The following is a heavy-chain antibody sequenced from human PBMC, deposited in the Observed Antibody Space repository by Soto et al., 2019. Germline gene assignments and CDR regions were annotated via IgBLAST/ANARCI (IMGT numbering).Heavy chain of an antibody. CDR3: AREYCTTPSCQVDH. Sequence: PSETLSLTCSVSVGSMSGYYWNWIRQPPGKGLEWIGYMYPSGTTRYSPSLKSRVSISMDTSRNHLSLTLSSVTAADTAVYYCAREYCTTPSCQVDHWGQGNRCTVFS. CDR1: VGSMSGYY. CDR2: MYPSGTT. V-gene: IGHV4-59*01. D-gene: IGHD2-8*01. J-gene: IGHJ4*02.